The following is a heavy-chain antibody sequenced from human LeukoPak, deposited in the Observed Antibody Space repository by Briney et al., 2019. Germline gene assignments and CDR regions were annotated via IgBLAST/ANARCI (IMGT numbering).Heavy chain of an antibody. CDR3: VRDQGGAVSY. D-gene: IGHD3-16*01. CDR1: GFTFSSYG. CDR2: ISSLSGTI. V-gene: IGHV3-48*01. J-gene: IGHJ4*02. Sequence: PGGSLRLSCAASGFTFSSYGMSWVRQAPGKGLEWVSYISSLSGTIDYADSVKGRFIISRDNAQNSLFLQVNSLRAEDTAVYYCVRDQGGAVSYWGQGTLVTVSS.